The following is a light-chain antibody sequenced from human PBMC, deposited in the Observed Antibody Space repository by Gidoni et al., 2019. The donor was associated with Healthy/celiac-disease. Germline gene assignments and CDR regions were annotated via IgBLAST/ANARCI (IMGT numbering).Light chain of an antibody. CDR3: QQYNNWRGT. Sequence: EIVMTQSPATLSVPPGERATLSCRASQSVSSNLAWYQQKPGQAPRLLIYGASTRATGIPARFSGSGSGTEFTLTISSLQSEDFAVYYCQQYNNWRGTFGQGTKVEI. V-gene: IGKV3-15*01. CDR2: GAS. CDR1: QSVSSN. J-gene: IGKJ1*01.